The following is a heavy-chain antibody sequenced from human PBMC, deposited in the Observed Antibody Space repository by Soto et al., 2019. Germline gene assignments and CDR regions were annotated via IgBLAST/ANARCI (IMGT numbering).Heavy chain of an antibody. D-gene: IGHD3-22*01. Sequence: QVQLQESGPGLVKPSQTLSLTCTVSGGSINTGGYYWSWLRQHPGKGLGCIGYIYYSGTTYYHPPLKSRVTISVDASKRQFSLKLSSVRAADTAVYYCATNGGYYDSSGPKYFPPWGQGTLVTVSS. CDR3: ATNGGYYDSSGPKYFPP. V-gene: IGHV4-31*03. CDR2: IYYSGTT. CDR1: GGSINTGGYY. J-gene: IGHJ1*01.